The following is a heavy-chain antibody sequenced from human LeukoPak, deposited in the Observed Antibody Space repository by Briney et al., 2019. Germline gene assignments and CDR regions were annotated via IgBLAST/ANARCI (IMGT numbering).Heavy chain of an antibody. J-gene: IGHJ6*02. CDR3: ASGEVGVVYRAGGRYYYYYHAMDV. CDR2: FDPEDGET. Sequence: ASVKVSCKVSGYTLTELSMHWVRQAPGKGLEWMGGFDPEDGETIYAQKFQGRVSLTTDTSTSTAYMELRSLRSDDTAVYYCASGEVGVVYRAGGRYYYYYHAMDVWGQGTTVTVSS. D-gene: IGHD2-15*01. CDR1: GYTLTELS. V-gene: IGHV1-24*01.